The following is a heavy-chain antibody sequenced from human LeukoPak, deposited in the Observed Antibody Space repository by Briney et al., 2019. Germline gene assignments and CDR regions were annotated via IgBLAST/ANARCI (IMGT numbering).Heavy chain of an antibody. V-gene: IGHV3-48*03. CDR3: ARRFRSYYGSGYSWFDP. CDR1: GFTFSSYE. CDR2: ISSSGSTI. D-gene: IGHD3-10*01. J-gene: IGHJ5*02. Sequence: PGGSLRLSCAASGFTFSSYEMNWVRQAPGKGLEWVSYISSSGSTIYYADSVKGRFTISRDNAKNSLYLQMNSLRAEDTAVYYCARRFRSYYGSGYSWFDPWGQGTLVTVSS.